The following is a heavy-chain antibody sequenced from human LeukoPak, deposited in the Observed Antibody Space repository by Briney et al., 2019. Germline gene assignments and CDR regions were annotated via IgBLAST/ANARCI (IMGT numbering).Heavy chain of an antibody. Sequence: SETLSLTCAVSRYSISSPFYWGWIRQPPGKGLGWIATVYHSGASNYNPSLKGRVTISVDTSKNQFSLKLTSVTAADTAVYYCARRSPYSTGYNYYFDFWGQGTPVTVSS. CDR2: VYHSGAS. CDR3: ARRSPYSTGYNYYFDF. D-gene: IGHD5-24*01. V-gene: IGHV4-38-2*01. CDR1: RYSISSPFY. J-gene: IGHJ4*02.